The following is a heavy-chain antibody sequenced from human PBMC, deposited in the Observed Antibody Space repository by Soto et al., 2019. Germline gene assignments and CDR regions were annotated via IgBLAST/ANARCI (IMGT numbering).Heavy chain of an antibody. V-gene: IGHV3-33*01. CDR2: IWYDGSNK. J-gene: IGHJ6*02. CDR3: AREIAAAGGTDYYYYGMDV. D-gene: IGHD6-13*01. Sequence: GSLRLSCAASGFTFSSYGMHWVRQAPGKGLEWVAVIWYDGSNKYYADSVKGRFTISRDNSKNTLYLQMNSLRAEDTAVYYCAREIAAAGGTDYYYYGMDVWGQGTTVTVSS. CDR1: GFTFSSYG.